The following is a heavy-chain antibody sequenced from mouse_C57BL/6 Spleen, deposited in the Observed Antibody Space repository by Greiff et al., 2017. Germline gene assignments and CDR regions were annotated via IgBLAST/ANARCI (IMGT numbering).Heavy chain of an antibody. CDR2: IRNKANGYTT. D-gene: IGHD1-1*01. V-gene: IGHV7-3*01. CDR3: ARYGGRSYGGYFDV. J-gene: IGHJ1*03. CDR1: GFTFTDYY. Sequence: EVQLVESGGGLVQPGGSLSLSCAASGFTFTDYYMSWVRQPPGKALEWLGFIRNKANGYTTEYSASVKGRFTISRDNSQSILYLQMHALRAEDSATYYCARYGGRSYGGYFDVWGTGTTVTVSS.